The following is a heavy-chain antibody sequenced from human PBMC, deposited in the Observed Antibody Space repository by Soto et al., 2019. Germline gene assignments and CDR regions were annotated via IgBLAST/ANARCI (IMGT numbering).Heavy chain of an antibody. CDR2: ISRNGGST. V-gene: IGHV3-64*01. Sequence: EVQLVESGGGLVQPGGSLRLSCAASGFTFSSYAMHWLRQAPGKGLEYVSGISRNGGSTYYANSVKGRFTISRDNSKSTLYLQVGSLRAEDMAVYYCARSGLPFDYWGQGTLVTVSS. D-gene: IGHD2-21*02. CDR1: GFTFSSYA. J-gene: IGHJ4*02. CDR3: ARSGLPFDY.